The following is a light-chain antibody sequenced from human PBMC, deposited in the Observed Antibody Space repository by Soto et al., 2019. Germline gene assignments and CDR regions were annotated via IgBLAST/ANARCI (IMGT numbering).Light chain of an antibody. CDR3: RQSSSTPQT. V-gene: IGKV1-39*01. J-gene: IGKJ4*01. CDR2: TTS. CDR1: QTIRNF. Sequence: DIQMTQSPSSLSASVGDRVTITCRASQTIRNFLNWYQQKPGTAPRLLIHTTSSLQSGVPARFSGSGSGTDFTLTISSLQPEDFATYYCRQSSSTPQTFGGGTKVEI.